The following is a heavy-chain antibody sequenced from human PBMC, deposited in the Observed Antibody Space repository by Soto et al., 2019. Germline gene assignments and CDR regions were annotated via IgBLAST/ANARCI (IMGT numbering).Heavy chain of an antibody. J-gene: IGHJ6*02. V-gene: IGHV4-38-2*02. CDR3: ARVTMVIRDSDHFGVDV. CDR2: ISHTGTT. CDR1: GFPISSPYS. D-gene: IGHD4-17*01. Sequence: SETLSLTCLVSGFPISSPYSLGWILQPPGKGLEWIGSISHTGTTSYSPSLTSRVSISVDTSKNQVSLKLTSVTAADTAVYFCARVTMVIRDSDHFGVDVWGHGTTVTVSS.